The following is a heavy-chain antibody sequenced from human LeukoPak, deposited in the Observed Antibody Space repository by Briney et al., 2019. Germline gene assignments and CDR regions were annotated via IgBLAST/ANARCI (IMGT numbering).Heavy chain of an antibody. CDR3: ARVSSGSTSWEYYYYYYMDV. J-gene: IGHJ6*03. CDR1: GFTFSSYW. D-gene: IGHD2-2*01. V-gene: IGHV3-7*01. Sequence: GGSLRLSCAASGFTFSSYWMSWVRQAPGKGLEWVANIKQDGSEKYYVDSVKGRFTISGDNAKNSLYLQMNSLRAEDTAVYYCARVSSGSTSWEYYYYYYMDVWGKGTTVTVSS. CDR2: IKQDGSEK.